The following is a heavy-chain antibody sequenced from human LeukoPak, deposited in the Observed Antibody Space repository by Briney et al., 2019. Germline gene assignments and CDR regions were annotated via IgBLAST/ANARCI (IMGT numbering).Heavy chain of an antibody. Sequence: HSGRSLRLSRAASGFTFSSYWMQWVRHAPRKWRVWVSHINSDGSSTRYVDSVKGRFTISRDNAKITLYLQMTSLRAEDTAVYYCARPRGYNYGYFVYWGQGTLVTVSS. J-gene: IGHJ4*02. CDR3: ARPRGYNYGYFVY. CDR2: INSDGSST. D-gene: IGHD5-18*01. CDR1: GFTFSSYW. V-gene: IGHV3-74*01.